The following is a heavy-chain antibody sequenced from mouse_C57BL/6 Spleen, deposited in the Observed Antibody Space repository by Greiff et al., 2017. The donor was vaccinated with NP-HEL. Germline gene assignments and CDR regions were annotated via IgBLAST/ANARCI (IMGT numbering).Heavy chain of an antibody. CDR3: ARGSNLDY. D-gene: IGHD2-5*01. CDR1: GYTFTSYW. V-gene: IGHV1-64*01. Sequence: VQLQQPGAELVKPGASVKLSCKASGYTFTSYWMHWVKQRPGQGLEWIGMIHPNSGSTNYNAKFKSKATLTVDKSSSTAYMQLSSLTSEDAAVYYCARGSNLDYWGQGTTLTVSS. CDR2: IHPNSGST. J-gene: IGHJ2*01.